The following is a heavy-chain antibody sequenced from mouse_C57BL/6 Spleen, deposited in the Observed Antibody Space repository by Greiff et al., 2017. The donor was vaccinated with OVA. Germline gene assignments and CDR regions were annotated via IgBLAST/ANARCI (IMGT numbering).Heavy chain of an antibody. Sequence: EVKLMESGGGLVQPGGSLSLSCAASGFTFTDYYMSWVRQPPGKALEWLGFIRNKANGYTTEYSASVKGRFTISRDNSQSILYLQMNALRAEDSATEYCARSRDGSMDYWGQGTSVTVSS. D-gene: IGHD2-3*01. CDR1: GFTFTDYY. CDR3: ARSRDGSMDY. CDR2: IRNKANGYTT. J-gene: IGHJ4*01. V-gene: IGHV7-3*01.